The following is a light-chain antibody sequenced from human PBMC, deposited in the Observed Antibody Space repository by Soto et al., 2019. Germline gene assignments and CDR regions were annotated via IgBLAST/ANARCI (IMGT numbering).Light chain of an antibody. CDR1: SSDVGGYNY. Sequence: QSVLTQPASVPGSPGQSITISCTGTSSDVGGYNYVSWYQQHPGKAPKLMIYDVSNRPSGVSNRFSGSKSGNTASLTISGLQAEDEADYYCSSYTSSSTLDVVFGGGTKLTVL. CDR2: DVS. J-gene: IGLJ2*01. CDR3: SSYTSSSTLDVV. V-gene: IGLV2-14*01.